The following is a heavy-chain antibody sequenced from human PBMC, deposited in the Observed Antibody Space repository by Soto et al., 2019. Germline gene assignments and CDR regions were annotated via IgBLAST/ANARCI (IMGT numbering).Heavy chain of an antibody. CDR1: GGSISSYY. CDR2: IYYSGST. CDR3: AGSSGGSLVRY. V-gene: IGHV4-59*01. Sequence: VQLRESGPGLVKPSETLSLTCTVSGGSISSYYWSWIRQPPGKGLEWIGYIYYSGSTNYNPSLKSRVIISVDTSKNQFSLKLSSVTAADTAVYYCAGSSGGSLVRYWGQGTLVTVSS. D-gene: IGHD2-15*01. J-gene: IGHJ4*02.